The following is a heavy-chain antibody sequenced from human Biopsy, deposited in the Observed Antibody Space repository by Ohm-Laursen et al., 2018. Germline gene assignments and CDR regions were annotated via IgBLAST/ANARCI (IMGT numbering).Heavy chain of an antibody. V-gene: IGHV4-31*02. CDR2: IHYSGNT. CDR3: TRAGGGKFYGL. J-gene: IGHJ4*02. Sequence: TLSLTCTVSGVSINTGGYYWTWIRQHPGTGLEWIGYIHYSGNTLYNPSLKSRLTISADTSRNQFSLKLTSVTAADTALYYCTRAGGGKFYGLWGQGTLVTVSS. D-gene: IGHD3-16*01. CDR1: GVSINTGGYY.